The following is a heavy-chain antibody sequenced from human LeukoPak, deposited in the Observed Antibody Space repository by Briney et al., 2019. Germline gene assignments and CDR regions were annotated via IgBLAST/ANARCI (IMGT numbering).Heavy chain of an antibody. J-gene: IGHJ6*03. D-gene: IGHD2-2*01. Sequence: ASVKVSCKASGYTFTGYYMHWVRQAPGQGLEWMGWINPNSGVTNYAQKFQGRVTMTRDTSISTAYMELSRLRSDDTAVYYCARDLVGYCSSTSCYGRGNYYYYYMDVWGKGTTVTVSS. CDR2: INPNSGVT. CDR3: ARDLVGYCSSTSCYGRGNYYYYYMDV. CDR1: GYTFTGYY. V-gene: IGHV1-2*02.